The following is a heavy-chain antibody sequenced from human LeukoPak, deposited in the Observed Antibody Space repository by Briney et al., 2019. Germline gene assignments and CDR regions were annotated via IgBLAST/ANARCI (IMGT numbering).Heavy chain of an antibody. V-gene: IGHV4-34*01. Sequence: SETLSLTCAVYGGSFSGYYWSWIRQPPGKGLEWIGEINHSGSTNYNPSLKSRVTMSVDTSKNQFSLKLSSVTAADTAVYYCARDEEYYYEYWGQGTLVTVSS. CDR1: GGSFSGYY. CDR2: INHSGST. J-gene: IGHJ4*02. D-gene: IGHD6-6*01. CDR3: ARDEEYYYEY.